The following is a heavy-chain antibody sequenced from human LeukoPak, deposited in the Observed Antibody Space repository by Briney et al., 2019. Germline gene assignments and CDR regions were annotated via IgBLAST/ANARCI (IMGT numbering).Heavy chain of an antibody. V-gene: IGHV3-74*01. CDR1: GFSFSYYW. D-gene: IGHD1-26*01. CDR3: ARDRSFNDALDV. J-gene: IGHJ3*01. Sequence: GGSLRLSCAASGFSFSYYWMHWVRQAPGKGLEWVSRIDTNGATYADSVKGRFTISRDNAKNTLYLQMDSLRVEDTAVYYCARDRSFNDALDVWGQGTMVSVSS. CDR2: IDTNGA.